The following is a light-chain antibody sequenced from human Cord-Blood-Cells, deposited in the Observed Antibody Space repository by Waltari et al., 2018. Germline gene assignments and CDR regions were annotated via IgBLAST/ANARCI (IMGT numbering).Light chain of an antibody. J-gene: IGLJ1*01. CDR2: EVS. CDR3: SSYAGSNNYV. V-gene: IGLV2-8*01. Sequence: QSALTQPPSASGSPGQSVTFPCTATRSHVGGSNYASWYQPHPGKAPKLMIYEVSKRPSGVPDRFSGSKSGNTASLTVSGLQAEDEADYYCSSYAGSNNYVFGTGTKVTVL. CDR1: RSHVGGSNY.